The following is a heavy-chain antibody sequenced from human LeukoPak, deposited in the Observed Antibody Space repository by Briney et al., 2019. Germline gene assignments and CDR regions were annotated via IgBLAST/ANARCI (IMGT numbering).Heavy chain of an antibody. D-gene: IGHD3-16*02. Sequence: ASVKVSCKASGYTFTSYYMHWVRQAPGQGLEWMGWINPNSGGTNYAQKFQGRVTMTRDTSISTAYMELSRLRSDDTAVYYCATDLYVWGSYRYFDYWGQGTLVTVSS. CDR2: INPNSGGT. J-gene: IGHJ4*02. V-gene: IGHV1-2*02. CDR1: GYTFTSYY. CDR3: ATDLYVWGSYRYFDY.